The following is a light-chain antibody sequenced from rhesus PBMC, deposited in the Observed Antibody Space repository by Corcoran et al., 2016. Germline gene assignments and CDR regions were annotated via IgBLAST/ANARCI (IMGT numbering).Light chain of an antibody. Sequence: QAALTQPRSVSGSPGPSVTISCTGTSSDIGGYNYVSWYQQHPGTAPKLMIYEVSKRPSGVSDRFSGSKSGNTASLNISGLQAEDEADYYCSSYAGSYTYIFGAGTRLTVL. CDR2: EVS. CDR1: SSDIGGYNY. J-gene: IGLJ1*01. CDR3: SSYAGSYTYI. V-gene: IGLV2-32*02.